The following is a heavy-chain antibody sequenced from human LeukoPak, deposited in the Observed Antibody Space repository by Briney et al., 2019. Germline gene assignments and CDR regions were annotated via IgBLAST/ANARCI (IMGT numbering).Heavy chain of an antibody. D-gene: IGHD4-17*01. CDR1: GYTFTSYD. CDR2: MNPNSGNT. J-gene: IGHJ4*02. Sequence: ASVKVSCKASGYTFTSYDINWGRQATGQGVEWMGWMNPNSGNTGYAQKFQGRVTITRNTSISTAYMELSSLRSEDTAVYYCARSGLYGDYFDYWGQGTLVTVSS. V-gene: IGHV1-8*03. CDR3: ARSGLYGDYFDY.